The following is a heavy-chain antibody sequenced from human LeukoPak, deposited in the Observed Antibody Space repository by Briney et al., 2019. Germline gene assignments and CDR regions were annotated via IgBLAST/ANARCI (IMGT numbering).Heavy chain of an antibody. CDR1: GFTFSSYW. D-gene: IGHD2-2*01. CDR2: IKQDGSEK. Sequence: GGSLRLSCAASGFTFSSYWMSWVRQAPGKGLEWVANIKQDGSEKYYVDSVKGRFTISRDNAKNSLYLQMNSLRAEDTAVYYCARTKGIPAALPLGYWGQGTLVTVSS. V-gene: IGHV3-7*01. CDR3: ARTKGIPAALPLGY. J-gene: IGHJ4*02.